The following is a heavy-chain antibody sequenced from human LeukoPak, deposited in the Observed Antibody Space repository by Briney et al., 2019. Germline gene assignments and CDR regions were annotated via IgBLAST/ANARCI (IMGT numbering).Heavy chain of an antibody. CDR3: AREGYYDSSGYGI. CDR2: INPNSGGT. J-gene: IGHJ3*02. CDR1: GYTFTGYY. V-gene: IGHV1-2*02. D-gene: IGHD3-22*01. Sequence: GASVKVSCKASGYTFTGYYMHWVRQAPGQGLEWMGWINPNSGGTNYAQKFQGRVTMTRDTSISAAYMELSRLRSDDTAVYYCAREGYYDSSGYGIWGQGTMVTVSS.